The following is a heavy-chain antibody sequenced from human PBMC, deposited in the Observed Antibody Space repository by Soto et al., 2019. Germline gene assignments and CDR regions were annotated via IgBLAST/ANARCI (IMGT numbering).Heavy chain of an antibody. V-gene: IGHV3-21*01. CDR1: GFNFSTYT. D-gene: IGHD3-22*01. CDR2: ISSSAVYI. Sequence: EAQLVESGGGLVKPGGSLRVSCAASGFNFSTYTMNWVRQAPGKGLEWVSSISSSAVYIDYADSVKGRFTISRDNANNSLYLQMNSLRAEDTATYYCVRDGLDYYDTERLYFDNWGQGTLVTVSS. J-gene: IGHJ4*02. CDR3: VRDGLDYYDTERLYFDN.